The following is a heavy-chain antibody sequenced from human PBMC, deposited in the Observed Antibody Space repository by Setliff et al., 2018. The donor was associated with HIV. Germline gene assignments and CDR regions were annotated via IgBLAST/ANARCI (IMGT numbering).Heavy chain of an antibody. V-gene: IGHV4-39*01. CDR1: GASISSHNYY. Sequence: SETLSLTCTVSGASISSHNYYWGWIRQSPGKGLEWIASIRSSGDTYYNPSLQSRVIISVDTSNNQISLKLTSVTAADTAVYYCTIPASSLAPNWGRGAQVTVS. J-gene: IGHJ4*02. CDR2: IRSSGDT. CDR3: TIPASSLAPN.